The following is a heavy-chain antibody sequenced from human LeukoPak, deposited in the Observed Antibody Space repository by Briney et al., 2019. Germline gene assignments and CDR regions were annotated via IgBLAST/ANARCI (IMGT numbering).Heavy chain of an antibody. CDR3: ATIRGYSGTWYADS. CDR1: GFTFSSYA. D-gene: IGHD5-12*01. J-gene: IGHJ5*01. CDR2: IWYDGSNK. Sequence: GGSLRLSCAASGFTFSSYAMHWVRQAPGKGLEWVAMIWYDGSNKYYTDSVQGRFTISRDNSKNTLYLQMNSLRAEDTAVYYCATIRGYSGTWYADSWGQGTLVTVSS. V-gene: IGHV3-33*08.